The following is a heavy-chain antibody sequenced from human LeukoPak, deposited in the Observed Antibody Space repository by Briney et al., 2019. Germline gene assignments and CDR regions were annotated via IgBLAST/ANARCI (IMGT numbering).Heavy chain of an antibody. CDR3: ARESKDYDFWSGYGYYYYMDV. CDR1: GGTFSSYT. Sequence: SVKVSCKASGGTFSSYTISWVRQAPGQGLEWMGRIIPILGIANYAQKFRGRVTITADKSTSTAYMELSSLRSEDTAVYYCARESKDYDFWSGYGYYYYMDVWGKGTTVTVSS. J-gene: IGHJ6*03. V-gene: IGHV1-69*04. D-gene: IGHD3-3*01. CDR2: IIPILGIA.